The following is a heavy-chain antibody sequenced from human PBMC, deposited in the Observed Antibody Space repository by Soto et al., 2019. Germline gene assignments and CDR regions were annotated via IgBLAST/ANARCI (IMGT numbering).Heavy chain of an antibody. V-gene: IGHV1-18*04. CDR3: ARDWGPYCGGDCGFDY. Sequence: ASVKVSCKASGYTFTSYGISWVRQAPGQGLEWMGWISAYNGNTNYAQKLQGRVTMTTDTSTSTAYMELRSLRSDDTAVYYCARDWGPYCGGDCGFDYWGQGTLVTVSS. J-gene: IGHJ4*02. D-gene: IGHD2-21*02. CDR2: ISAYNGNT. CDR1: GYTFTSYG.